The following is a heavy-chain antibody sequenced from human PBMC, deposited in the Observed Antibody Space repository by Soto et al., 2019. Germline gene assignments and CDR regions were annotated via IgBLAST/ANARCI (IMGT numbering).Heavy chain of an antibody. Sequence: ASVKVSCKASGYTFTSYDINWVRQATGQGLEWMGWMNPNSGNTGYAQKFQGRVTMTRNTSISTAYMELSSLRSEDTAVYYCARPGYCSSTSCYYAFDIRGQGTMVTVSS. V-gene: IGHV1-8*01. J-gene: IGHJ3*02. D-gene: IGHD2-2*01. CDR2: MNPNSGNT. CDR1: GYTFTSYD. CDR3: ARPGYCSSTSCYYAFDI.